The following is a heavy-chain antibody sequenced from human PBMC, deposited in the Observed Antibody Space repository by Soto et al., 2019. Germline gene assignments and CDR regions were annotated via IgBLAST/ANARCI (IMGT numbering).Heavy chain of an antibody. CDR2: ISAYNGNT. Sequence: VASVKVSCKASGYTFTSYGISWVRQAPGQGLEWMGWISAYNGNTNYAQKLQGRVTMTTDTSTSTAYMELRSLRSDDTAVYYCARAPLIAVAGLFDYWGQGTLVTVSS. D-gene: IGHD6-19*01. CDR3: ARAPLIAVAGLFDY. CDR1: GYTFTSYG. J-gene: IGHJ4*02. V-gene: IGHV1-18*04.